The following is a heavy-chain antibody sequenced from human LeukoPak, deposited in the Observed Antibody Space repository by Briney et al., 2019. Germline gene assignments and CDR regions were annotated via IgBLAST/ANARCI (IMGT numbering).Heavy chain of an antibody. V-gene: IGHV1-3*01. J-gene: IGHJ4*02. D-gene: IGHD3-22*01. CDR3: VRDRDSSGYPHFDY. CDR1: GYTFTSYA. Sequence: AASVKVSCKASGYTFTSYAMHWVRQAPGQRLEWMGWINAGNGNTKYSQKFQGRVTITRDTSASTAYMELSSLRSEDTAVYYCVRDRDSSGYPHFDYWGQGTLVTVSS. CDR2: INAGNGNT.